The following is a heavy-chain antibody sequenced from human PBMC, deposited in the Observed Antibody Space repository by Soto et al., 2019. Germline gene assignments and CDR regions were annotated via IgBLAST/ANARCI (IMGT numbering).Heavy chain of an antibody. V-gene: IGHV4-59*01. J-gene: IGHJ6*02. D-gene: IGHD4-17*01. Sequence: PSETLSLTCTVSGGSISSYYWSWIRQPPGKGLEWIGYIYYSGSTNYNPSLRSRVTISVDTSKNQFSLKLSSVTAADTAVYYCARVTYGDYVLGAYSYSDIYVRAQRNTVTIS. CDR1: GGSISSYY. CDR3: ARVTYGDYVLGAYSYSDIYV. CDR2: IYYSGST.